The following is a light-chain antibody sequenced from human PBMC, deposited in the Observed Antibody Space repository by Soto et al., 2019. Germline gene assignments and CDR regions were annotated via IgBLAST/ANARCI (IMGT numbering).Light chain of an antibody. V-gene: IGLV2-14*01. CDR1: SSDVGGYNY. CDR3: SSSTSSSTQV. CDR2: EVS. Sequence: QSALTQPASVSGSPGQSITISCTGTSSDVGGYNYVSWYQQHPGKAPKLMIYEVSNRPSGVSNRFSGSKSGNTASLTISGLQDEDAADYYCSSSTSSSTQVFGTGTKLTVL. J-gene: IGLJ1*01.